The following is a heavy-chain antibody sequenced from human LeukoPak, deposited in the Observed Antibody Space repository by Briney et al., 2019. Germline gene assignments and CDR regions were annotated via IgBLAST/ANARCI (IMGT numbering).Heavy chain of an antibody. D-gene: IGHD6-6*01. Sequence: GESLKISCKGSGYSFTNYWIGWVRQMPGKGLEWMGIIYPGDSDTTYSPSFQGQVTISADKSISTAYLQWSSLKASDTAMYYCARYASSSTWWFDPWGQGTLVTVSS. J-gene: IGHJ5*02. CDR1: GYSFTNYW. CDR3: ARYASSSTWWFDP. V-gene: IGHV5-51*01. CDR2: IYPGDSDT.